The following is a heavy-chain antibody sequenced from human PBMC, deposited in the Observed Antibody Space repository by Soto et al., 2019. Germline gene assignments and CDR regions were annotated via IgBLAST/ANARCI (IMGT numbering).Heavy chain of an antibody. V-gene: IGHV4-4*01. Sequence: LSLTCGVAGGTIRSPDWWTWVRQPPGKGLEWIGEIFQSGSTNYTPSLESRVTISVDKSKNQFSLTLTSVTAADTAVYFCARGRGRYSSGWSWFDPWGQGILVTVSS. CDR3: ARGRGRYSSGWSWFDP. D-gene: IGHD6-19*01. J-gene: IGHJ5*01. CDR1: GGTIRSPDW. CDR2: IFQSGST.